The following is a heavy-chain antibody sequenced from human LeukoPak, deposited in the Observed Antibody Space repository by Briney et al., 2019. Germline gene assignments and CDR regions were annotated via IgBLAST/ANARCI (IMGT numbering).Heavy chain of an antibody. CDR2: ISWDSGSI. CDR1: GFIFNNYA. Sequence: GGSLRLSCAGSGFIFNNYAMHWVRQPPGKGLEWVSGISWDSGSIDYADSVKGRFTVSRDNAKNSLYLQMNSLRVEDTTFYYCAKDNRRHYTSGPNPDSLHWGQGALVTVSS. J-gene: IGHJ4*02. V-gene: IGHV3-9*01. D-gene: IGHD6-19*01. CDR3: AKDNRRHYTSGPNPDSLH.